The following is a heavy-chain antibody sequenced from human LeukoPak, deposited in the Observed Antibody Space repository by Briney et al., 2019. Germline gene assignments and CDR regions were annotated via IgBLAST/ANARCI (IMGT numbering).Heavy chain of an antibody. V-gene: IGHV1-69*06. CDR2: IIPIFGTA. CDR3: ARDQGAYSGSYDY. D-gene: IGHD1-26*01. CDR1: GGTFSSYA. Sequence: GASVKASCKASGGTFSSYAISWVRQARGQGLEWMGGIIPIFGTANYAQKCQGRVTIIADKSTSTAYMELSSLRSEDTAVYYCARDQGAYSGSYDYWGQGTLVTVSS. J-gene: IGHJ4*02.